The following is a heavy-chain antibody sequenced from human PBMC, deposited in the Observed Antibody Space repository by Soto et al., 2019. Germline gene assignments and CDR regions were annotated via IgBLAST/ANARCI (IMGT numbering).Heavy chain of an antibody. CDR3: ARVPFSSVGVADPPVGWFDP. CDR1: GGFVNSVNNY. D-gene: IGHD3-3*01. Sequence: QVHLQESGPGLVKPSQTLSLTCTVSGGFVNSVNNYWSWIRQPPGKGLEWLGYIFYTGSTYYNPSLRSRITISIDTSKNRSSRKLTSVTAADTAVYYCARVPFSSVGVADPPVGWFDPWGQGTLVTVSS. V-gene: IGHV4-30-4*01. J-gene: IGHJ5*02. CDR2: IFYTGST.